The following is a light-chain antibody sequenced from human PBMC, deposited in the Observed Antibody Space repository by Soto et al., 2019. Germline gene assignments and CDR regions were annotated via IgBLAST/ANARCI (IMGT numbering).Light chain of an antibody. Sequence: QSVLTQPASVSGSPGQSITISCTGTSSDVGSYNYVSWYQQHPGKAPKLMIYEVSNRPSGVSNRFSGSKSGNTASLTISGLQAEDEADYYCSSYTSSSTLHVFGTGTKVTVL. J-gene: IGLJ1*01. CDR3: SSYTSSSTLHV. CDR1: SSDVGSYNY. V-gene: IGLV2-14*01. CDR2: EVS.